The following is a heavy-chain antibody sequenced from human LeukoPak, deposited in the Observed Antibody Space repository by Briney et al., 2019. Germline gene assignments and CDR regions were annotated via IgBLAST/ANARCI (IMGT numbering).Heavy chain of an antibody. J-gene: IGHJ4*02. D-gene: IGHD3-10*01. V-gene: IGHV4-34*01. CDR3: ASGDGSRGALDY. CDR1: GGSFSGYY. Sequence: SETLSLTCAVYGGSFSGYYWSWIRQPPGKGLEWIGEINHSGSTNYNPSLKSRVTISVDTSKNQFSLKLSSVTAADTAVYYCASGDGSRGALDYWGQGTLVTVSS. CDR2: INHSGST.